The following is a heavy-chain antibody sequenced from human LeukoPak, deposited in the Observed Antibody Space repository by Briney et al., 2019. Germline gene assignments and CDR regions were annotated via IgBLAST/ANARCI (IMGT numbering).Heavy chain of an antibody. CDR3: AGVVEVPAATGLWFDP. Sequence: SETLSLTCTVSGGSIRSYYWSWIRQPPGTGLEWIGHIYYSGSTNYNPSLKSRVTISEDTSKNQFSLKLSSVTAADTAVYYCAGVVEVPAATGLWFDPWGQGTLVTVSS. J-gene: IGHJ5*02. CDR2: IYYSGST. D-gene: IGHD2-2*01. V-gene: IGHV4-59*01. CDR1: GGSIRSYY.